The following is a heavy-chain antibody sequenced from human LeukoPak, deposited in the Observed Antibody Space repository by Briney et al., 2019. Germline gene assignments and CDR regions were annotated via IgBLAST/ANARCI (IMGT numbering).Heavy chain of an antibody. J-gene: IGHJ4*02. CDR3: AKDLTIAVAGSGNFDY. V-gene: IGHV3-33*03. CDR2: IWYDGSNK. CDR1: GFTFSSYG. Sequence: GGSLRLSCAASGFTFSSYGMHWVRQAPGKGLEWVAVIWYDGSNKFYADSVKGRFTISRDNAKNSLYLQMNSLRAEDTALYYCAKDLTIAVAGSGNFDYWGQGTLVTVSS. D-gene: IGHD6-19*01.